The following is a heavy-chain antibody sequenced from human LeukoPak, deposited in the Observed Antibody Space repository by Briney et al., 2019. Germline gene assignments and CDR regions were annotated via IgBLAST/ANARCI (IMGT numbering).Heavy chain of an antibody. CDR2: INRNGGST. CDR3: AREGPPDIVVVPAAVDF. D-gene: IGHD2-2*01. J-gene: IGHJ4*02. Sequence: GGSLRLSCTASGDAFDDYGISWVRQAPGKGLEWVSRINRNGGSTNYAHSVKGRFTITRDNAKNSQYLQMNSLRAEDTALYYCAREGPPDIVVVPAAVDFWGQGTLVTVSS. CDR1: GDAFDDYG. V-gene: IGHV3-20*04.